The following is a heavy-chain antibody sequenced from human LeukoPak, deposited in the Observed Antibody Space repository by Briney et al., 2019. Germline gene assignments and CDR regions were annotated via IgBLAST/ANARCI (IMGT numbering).Heavy chain of an antibody. CDR1: GGSISSGNYY. CDR3: ARGVSGYSYGGRLGYYYMDV. Sequence: SETLSLTCTVSGGSISSGNYYWSWIRQPAGKGLEWIGRIYTSGSTNYNPSLKSRVTISVDTSKNQFSLKLSSVTAADTAVYYCARGVSGYSYGGRLGYYYMDVWGKGTTVTVSS. V-gene: IGHV4-61*02. D-gene: IGHD5-18*01. J-gene: IGHJ6*03. CDR2: IYTSGST.